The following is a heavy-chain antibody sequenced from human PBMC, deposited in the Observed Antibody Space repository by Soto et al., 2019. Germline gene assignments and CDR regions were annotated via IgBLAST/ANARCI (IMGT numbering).Heavy chain of an antibody. CDR3: ASGIQLWLRRINNGYSG. Sequence: QVQLVQSGAEVKKPASSVKVSCKAPGGTFSTYAISWVRQAPGQGLEWMGGIIPMFGTANYAQRFQDRATITADESTNTVYMELSSLRSEDTAVYFCASGIQLWLRRINNGYSGWGQGTLVTVSS. D-gene: IGHD5-18*01. CDR2: IIPMFGTA. J-gene: IGHJ4*02. V-gene: IGHV1-69*12. CDR1: GGTFSTYA.